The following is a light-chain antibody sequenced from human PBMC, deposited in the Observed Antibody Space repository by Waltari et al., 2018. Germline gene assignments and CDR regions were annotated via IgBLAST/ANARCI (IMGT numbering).Light chain of an antibody. Sequence: SYELTQPPSVSVSPGQTARITCSGDALPKQHAYWYQQKPGQAPVLVIYKDSERPSGIPERFSGSSSGTTVTLTISGVQAEDEADYYCQSADSSGTYWVFGGGTKLTVL. CDR1: ALPKQH. V-gene: IGLV3-25*03. CDR3: QSADSSGTYWV. J-gene: IGLJ3*02. CDR2: KDS.